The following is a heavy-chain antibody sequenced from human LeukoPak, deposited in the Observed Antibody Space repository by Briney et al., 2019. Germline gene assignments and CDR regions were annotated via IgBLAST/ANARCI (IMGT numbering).Heavy chain of an antibody. CDR3: VKGGWFDF. J-gene: IGHJ4*02. CDR1: GFTFSSYP. Sequence: PGGSLRLSCTASGFTFSSYPMYWVRQAPGKGLEWVSAITGGGESTYYAESMKGRFTISRDNSKNTLYLQMKTLRAEDTAVYYCVKGGWFDFCGQGTLVTVSS. V-gene: IGHV3-23*01. CDR2: ITGGGEST. D-gene: IGHD6-19*01.